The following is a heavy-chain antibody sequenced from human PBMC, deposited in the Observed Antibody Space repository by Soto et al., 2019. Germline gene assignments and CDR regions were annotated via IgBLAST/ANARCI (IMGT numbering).Heavy chain of an antibody. CDR1: GFSLSTSGMC. CDR3: ARIPYSSSSKGMDV. Sequence: ESGPTRVNPTQTLTLTCTFSGFSLSTSGMCVSWIRQPPGKALEWLALIDWDDDKYYSTSLKTRLTISKDTSKNQVVLTMTNMDPVDTATYYCARIPYSSSSKGMDVWGQGTTVTV. V-gene: IGHV2-70*01. CDR2: IDWDDDK. D-gene: IGHD6-13*01. J-gene: IGHJ6*02.